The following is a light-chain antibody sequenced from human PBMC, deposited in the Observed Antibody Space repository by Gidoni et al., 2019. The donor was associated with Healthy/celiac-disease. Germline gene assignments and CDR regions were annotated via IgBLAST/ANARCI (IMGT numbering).Light chain of an antibody. J-gene: IGKJ5*01. CDR3: QQRSKWPSIT. Sequence: EIVLTQSPATLSLSPGERATLSCRASQSVNSYLAWYQQKPGQAPRLLIYDASNRATGIPARFSGSGSGTDFTLTISSLEPEDCAVYYCQQRSKWPSITFXXXTRLEIK. CDR2: DAS. CDR1: QSVNSY. V-gene: IGKV3-11*01.